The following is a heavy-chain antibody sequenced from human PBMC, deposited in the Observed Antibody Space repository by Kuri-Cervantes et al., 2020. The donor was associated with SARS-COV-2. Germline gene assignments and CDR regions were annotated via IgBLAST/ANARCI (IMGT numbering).Heavy chain of an antibody. Sequence: ASVKVSCKTSGYTFTAYYVHWVRQAPGQGLEWMGRIHPNDGATNSAQKFQGRVTMTRDTSISTAYMELSRLRSDDTAVYYCARSYFYDSSGYVMDYWDQGTLVTVSS. CDR3: ARSYFYDSSGYVMDY. CDR2: IHPNDGAT. CDR1: GYTFTAYY. V-gene: IGHV1-2*06. D-gene: IGHD3-22*01. J-gene: IGHJ4*02.